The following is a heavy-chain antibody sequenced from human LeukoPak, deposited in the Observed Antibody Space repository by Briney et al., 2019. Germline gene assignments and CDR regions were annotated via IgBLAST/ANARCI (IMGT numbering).Heavy chain of an antibody. CDR1: GVSISTHY. CDR2: IYHNGIT. D-gene: IGHD6-19*01. J-gene: IGHJ5*02. CDR3: ARAVVAVAGTVSYRTGWFDP. Sequence: PSETLSLTCNVSGVSISTHYWSWIRQSPGKGLEWIGYIYHNGITNYNPSLKSRVTISVDKSKNQFSLKLSSVTAADTAVYYCARAVVAVAGTVSYRTGWFDPWGQGTLVTVSS. V-gene: IGHV4-59*11.